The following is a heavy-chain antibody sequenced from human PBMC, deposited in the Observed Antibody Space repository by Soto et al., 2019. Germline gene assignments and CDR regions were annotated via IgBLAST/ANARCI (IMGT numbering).Heavy chain of an antibody. J-gene: IGHJ4*02. CDR3: ARKVGGGSYS. V-gene: IGHV4-34*01. D-gene: IGHD1-26*01. CDR2: INHSGST. Sequence: SETLSLTCAVYGGSFSGYYWSWIRQPPGKGLEWIGEINHSGSTNYNPSLKSRVTISVDTSKNQFSLKLSSVTAADTAVYYCARKVGGGSYSWGQGTLVTVSS. CDR1: GGSFSGYY.